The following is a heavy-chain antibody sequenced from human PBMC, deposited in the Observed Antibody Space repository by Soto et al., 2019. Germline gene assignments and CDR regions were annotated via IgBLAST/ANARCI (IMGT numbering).Heavy chain of an antibody. Sequence: PSETLSLTCTVSGGSISGSSYYWGWIRHPPGKGLEWIGSIYYSGSTYYNPSLKSRVTISVDTSKNQFSLKLSSVTAADTAVYYCARRSSGPYYYGMDVWGQGTTVTVSS. V-gene: IGHV4-39*01. CDR3: ARRSSGPYYYGMDV. CDR1: GGSISGSSYY. D-gene: IGHD6-19*01. CDR2: IYYSGST. J-gene: IGHJ6*02.